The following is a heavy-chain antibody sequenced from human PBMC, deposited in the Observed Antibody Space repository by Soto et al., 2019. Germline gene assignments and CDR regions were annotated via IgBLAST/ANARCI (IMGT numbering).Heavy chain of an antibody. D-gene: IGHD5-18*01. CDR3: ARGRHHPGIQLWLPRRPYMDV. Sequence: NPSETLSLTCAVYGGSFSGYYWSWIRQPPGKGLEWIGEINHSGSTNYNPSLKSRVTISVDTSKNQFSLKLSSVTAADTAVYYCARGRHHPGIQLWLPRRPYMDVWGKGTTVTVSS. CDR1: GGSFSGYY. CDR2: INHSGST. V-gene: IGHV4-34*01. J-gene: IGHJ6*03.